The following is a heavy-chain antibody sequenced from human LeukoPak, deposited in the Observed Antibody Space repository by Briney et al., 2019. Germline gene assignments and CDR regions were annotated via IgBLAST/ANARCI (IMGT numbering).Heavy chain of an antibody. D-gene: IGHD3-10*01. J-gene: IGHJ4*02. CDR2: IYYSGST. CDR1: GASISRYY. Sequence: SSETLSPTCTVSGASISRYYWSWIRQPPGKGLDWIGYIYYSGSTNYNPSLKSRVTISVDTSNNQFSLKLSSVTAADTAVYYCARGSGSGSYFDYWGQGTLVTVSS. CDR3: ARGSGSGSYFDY. V-gene: IGHV4-59*01.